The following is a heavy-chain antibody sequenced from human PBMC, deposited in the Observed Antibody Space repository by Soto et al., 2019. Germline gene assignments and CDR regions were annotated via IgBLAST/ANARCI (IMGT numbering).Heavy chain of an antibody. CDR1: GYAFTSYG. J-gene: IGHJ6*02. V-gene: IGHV1-18*01. Sequence: ASVKVSCTASGYAFTSYGSSWARQAPGQGLEWMGWISAYNGNTNYAQKLQGRVTMTTDTSTSTAYMELRSLRSDDTAVYYCARDWGLRGYYYYGMDVWGQGTTVTVSS. CDR2: ISAYNGNT. CDR3: ARDWGLRGYYYYGMDV. D-gene: IGHD3-16*01.